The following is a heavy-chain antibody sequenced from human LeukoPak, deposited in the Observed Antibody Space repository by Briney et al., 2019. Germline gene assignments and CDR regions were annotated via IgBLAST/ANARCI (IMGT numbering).Heavy chain of an antibody. D-gene: IGHD4-23*01. V-gene: IGHV3-23*01. J-gene: IGHJ4*02. CDR2: ISGGDDG. Sequence: GGSLRLSCAASGFTFSTYTMSWVRQAPGKGLEWFSAISGGDDGYYADSVKGRFTISRDNSKNTLYLQMNSLRAEDTAVYYCAKARTPVTSYFDKWGQGTLVTVSS. CDR1: GFTFSTYT. CDR3: AKARTPVTSYFDK.